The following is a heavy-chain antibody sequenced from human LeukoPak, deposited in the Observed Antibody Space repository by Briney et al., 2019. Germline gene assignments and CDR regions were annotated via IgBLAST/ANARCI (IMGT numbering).Heavy chain of an antibody. Sequence: GGSLRLSCAASGLTFSSYSMNWVRQAPGKGLEWVSSISSSSSYIYYADSVKGRFTISRDNAKNSLYLQMNSLRAEDTAVYYCARNWVYYDFWSAPDDAFDIWGQGTMVTVSS. D-gene: IGHD3-3*01. V-gene: IGHV3-21*01. J-gene: IGHJ3*02. CDR2: ISSSSSYI. CDR3: ARNWVYYDFWSAPDDAFDI. CDR1: GLTFSSYS.